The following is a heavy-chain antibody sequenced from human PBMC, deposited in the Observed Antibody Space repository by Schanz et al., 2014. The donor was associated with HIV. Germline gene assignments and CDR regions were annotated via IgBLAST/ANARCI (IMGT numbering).Heavy chain of an antibody. D-gene: IGHD6-19*01. CDR2: VSCDGSNE. Sequence: QVQLVESGGGVVQPGRSLRLSCAASGFIFSTYAMHWVRQAPGEGLEWVAIVSCDGSNEYYADSVRGRFTASRDNSKNTLYLQMNNLRVEDTAVYYCARGPYSSGWAGFDSWGQGTLVTVSS. J-gene: IGHJ4*02. CDR1: GFIFSTYA. CDR3: ARGPYSSGWAGFDS. V-gene: IGHV3-30-3*01.